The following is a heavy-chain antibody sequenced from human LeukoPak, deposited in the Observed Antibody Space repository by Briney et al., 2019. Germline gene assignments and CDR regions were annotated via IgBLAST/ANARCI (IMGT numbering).Heavy chain of an antibody. D-gene: IGHD3-10*01. CDR3: ARDPWAIFGS. CDR1: GFNFSSYT. J-gene: IGHJ4*02. CDR2: ISSSSTYI. V-gene: IGHV3-21*01. Sequence: GGSLRLSCAASGFNFSSYTMNSVRQTPGKGLEWVSIISSSSTYIYYADSVKGRFTISRDNAKISVYLQVNSVRVEDTSVYDCARDPWAIFGSWGQGTLVTVSS.